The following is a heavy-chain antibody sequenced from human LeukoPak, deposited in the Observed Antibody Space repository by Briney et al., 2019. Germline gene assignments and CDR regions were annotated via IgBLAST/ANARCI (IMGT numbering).Heavy chain of an antibody. D-gene: IGHD6-19*01. CDR3: TRDGGSSGNTAFDI. CDR1: GVTLSDQF. J-gene: IGHJ3*02. Sequence: GGSLRLSCAASGVTLSDQFMDWVRQAPGKGLEWIGRSRNRANSHTTAYAASVNGRFTVSRDDSGNLMYLQMSSLKIEGTAVYFCTRDGGSSGNTAFDIWGQGTEVTVSS. CDR2: SRNRANSHTT. V-gene: IGHV3-72*01.